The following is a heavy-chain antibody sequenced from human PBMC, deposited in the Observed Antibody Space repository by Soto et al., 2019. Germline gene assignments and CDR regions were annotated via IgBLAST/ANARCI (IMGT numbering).Heavy chain of an antibody. J-gene: IGHJ3*02. D-gene: IGHD2-15*01. CDR2: IYYSGST. CDR1: GGSISSYY. CDR3: ARDLGCSGGSCYSWPADSAFDI. Sequence: SETLSLTCTVSGGSISSYYWSWIRQPPGKGLEWIGYIYYSGSTDYDPSLKSRVTISVDTSKNQFSLKLSSVTAADTAVYYCARDLGCSGGSCYSWPADSAFDIWGQGTMVTVSS. V-gene: IGHV4-59*12.